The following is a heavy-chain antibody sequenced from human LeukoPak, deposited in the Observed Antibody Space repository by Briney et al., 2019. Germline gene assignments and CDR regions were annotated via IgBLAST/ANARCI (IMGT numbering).Heavy chain of an antibody. D-gene: IGHD3-10*01. CDR1: GFTFSNAW. J-gene: IGHJ3*02. CDR3: TTRFTMVRGVIIPDAFDI. V-gene: IGHV3-15*01. CDR2: IKSKTDGGTT. Sequence: PGGSLRLSCAASGFTFSNAWMSWVRQAPGKGLEWVGRIKSKTDGGTTDYAAPVKGRFTISRDDSKNTLYLQMNSLKTEDTAVYYCTTRFTMVRGVIIPDAFDIWGQGTMVTVSP.